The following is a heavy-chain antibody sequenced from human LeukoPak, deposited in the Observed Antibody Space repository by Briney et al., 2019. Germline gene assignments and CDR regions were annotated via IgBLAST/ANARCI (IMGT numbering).Heavy chain of an antibody. J-gene: IGHJ4*02. Sequence: GGSLRLSCAASGFTFDDYAMHWVRQAPGKGLEWVAVISYDGSNKYYADSVKGRFTISRDNSKNTLFLQMSSLRAEDTAVYYCAKFHRDYGDDYWGQGTLVTVSS. CDR1: GFTFDDYA. D-gene: IGHD4-17*01. CDR3: AKFHRDYGDDY. CDR2: ISYDGSNK. V-gene: IGHV3-30*18.